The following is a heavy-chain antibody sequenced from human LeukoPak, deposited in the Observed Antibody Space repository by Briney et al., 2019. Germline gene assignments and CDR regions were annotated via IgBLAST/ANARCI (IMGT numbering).Heavy chain of an antibody. V-gene: IGHV3-48*01. CDR1: GFTFSTYN. J-gene: IGHJ4*02. CDR2: ISSSSSTI. CDR3: ARGSVGTPPPFAD. D-gene: IGHD2-15*01. Sequence: GGSLRLSCAASGFTFSTYNMNWVRQAPGKGLEWVSYISSSSSTIYYADYVQGRFTVSRDNAKNSLYLQMNSLRVEDTAVYYCARGSVGTPPPFADWGQGTPVVVSS.